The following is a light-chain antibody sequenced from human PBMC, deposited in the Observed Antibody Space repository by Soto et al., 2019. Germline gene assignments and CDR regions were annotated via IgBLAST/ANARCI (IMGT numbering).Light chain of an antibody. J-gene: IGLJ2*01. CDR3: CSDAGSSTFYVV. V-gene: IGLV2-23*03. CDR2: EGS. Sequence: QSVLTQPASVSGSPGQSITISCTGTSSDVGSYNLVSWYQQHPGKAPKLMIYEGSKRPSGVSNRCSGSKSGNTAALTISGLQADDDADDYCCSDAGSSTFYVVFGGGTKLTVL. CDR1: SSDVGSYNL.